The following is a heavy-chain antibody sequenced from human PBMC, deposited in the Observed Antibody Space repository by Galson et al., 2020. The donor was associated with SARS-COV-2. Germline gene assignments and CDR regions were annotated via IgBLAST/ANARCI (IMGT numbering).Heavy chain of an antibody. CDR2: ISYDGSNK. CDR1: GFTFSSYG. CDR3: AKDRPRYSYGYSSDFDY. Sequence: GESLKISCAASGFTFSSYGMHWVRQAPGKGLEWVAVISYDGSNKYYADSVKGRFTISRDNSKNTLYLQMNSLRAEDTAVYYCAKDRPRYSYGYSSDFDYWGQGTLVTVSS. J-gene: IGHJ4*02. D-gene: IGHD5-18*01. V-gene: IGHV3-30*18.